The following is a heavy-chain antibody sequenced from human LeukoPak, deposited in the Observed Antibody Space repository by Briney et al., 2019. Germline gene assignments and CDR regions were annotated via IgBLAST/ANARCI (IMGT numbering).Heavy chain of an antibody. V-gene: IGHV3-7*01. D-gene: IGHD3-10*02. J-gene: IGHJ6*04. CDR3: AELGITMIGGV. CDR1: GFTFSSYR. Sequence: GGSLRLSCADSGFTFSSYRMSWVRQAPGKGLEWVANIKHDGSEKYYVDSVKGRFTISRDNAENSLYLQMNSLRGEDTAVYYCAELGITMIGGVWGKGTTVTISS. CDR2: IKHDGSEK.